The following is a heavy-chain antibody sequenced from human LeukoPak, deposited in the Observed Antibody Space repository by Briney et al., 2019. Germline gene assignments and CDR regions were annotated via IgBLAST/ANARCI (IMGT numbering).Heavy chain of an antibody. CDR1: GGSFSGYY. J-gene: IGHJ4*02. V-gene: IGHV4-34*01. CDR3: ARDHNYDSSGYFLYY. CDR2: INHSGNT. Sequence: PSETLSLTWAVYGGSFSGYYWDWIRQPPGKGLEWIGEINHSGNTNYNPSLKSRVTMSVDTSKNQFSLRLSSVTAADTAVYYCARDHNYDSSGYFLYYWGQGTLVTVSS. D-gene: IGHD3-22*01.